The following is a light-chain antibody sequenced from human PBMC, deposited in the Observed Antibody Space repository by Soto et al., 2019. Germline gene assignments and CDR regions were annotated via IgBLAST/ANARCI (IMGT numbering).Light chain of an antibody. J-gene: IGKJ2*01. CDR2: AAS. CDR1: QIIDSY. CDR3: QQTYLAPYT. V-gene: IGKV1-39*01. Sequence: DIQMTQSQSSLSASVGDRFIITCRTSQIIDSYLAWYQQKPGRAPNLVIYAASTLESGVPSRFSGSGSGTDFTLTISSLQPADYATYYCQQTYLAPYTFGQGTKVDIK.